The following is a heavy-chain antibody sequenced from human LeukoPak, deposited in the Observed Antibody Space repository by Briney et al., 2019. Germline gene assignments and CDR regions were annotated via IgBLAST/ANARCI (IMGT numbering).Heavy chain of an antibody. CDR2: IYPRDAST. Sequence: ASVKVSCKASGYTFTSNYIHWVRQAPGQGLEWMGMIYPRDASTSYAQKFQGRVTVTRDTPTSTVHMELSGLRSEDTAVYYCARDQEGFDYWGQGTLVTVSS. V-gene: IGHV1-46*01. J-gene: IGHJ4*02. CDR1: GYTFTSNY. CDR3: ARDQEGFDY.